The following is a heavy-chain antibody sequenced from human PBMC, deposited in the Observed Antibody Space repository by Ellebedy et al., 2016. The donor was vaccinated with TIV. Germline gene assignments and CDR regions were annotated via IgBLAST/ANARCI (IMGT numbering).Heavy chain of an antibody. CDR3: ARDERRARAGGVGYFDY. V-gene: IGHV1-18*01. Sequence: AASVKVSCKTSGYIFSNFGISWVRQAPGQGLAWMAWISHYNCQIHYAPGFQARPTLTADSHTGTVYMELTTLTSDDPALYSCARDERRARAGGVGYFDYWGQGTLLSVST. J-gene: IGHJ4*03. CDR2: ISHYNCQI. D-gene: IGHD2-8*02. CDR1: GYIFSNFG.